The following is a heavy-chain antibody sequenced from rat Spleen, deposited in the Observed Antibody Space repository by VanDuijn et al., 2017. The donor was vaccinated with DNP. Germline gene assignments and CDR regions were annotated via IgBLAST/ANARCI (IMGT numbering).Heavy chain of an antibody. CDR1: GYTFTTYY. CDR2: INTGSGGT. V-gene: IGHV1-43*01. Sequence: VQLQQSGPELAKPGSSVKISCQASGYTFTTYYVSWTKQTTGQGLEYIGYINTGSGGTNYNEKFKGKATLTVDKSSSTAFMQLSSLTPDDSAVYYCARRRLPYWYFDFWGPGTMVTVSS. CDR3: ARRRLPYWYFDF. J-gene: IGHJ1*01.